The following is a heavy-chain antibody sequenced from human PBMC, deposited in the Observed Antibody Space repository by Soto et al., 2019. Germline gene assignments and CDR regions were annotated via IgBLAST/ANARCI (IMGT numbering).Heavy chain of an antibody. CDR2: INPNSGGT. CDR3: AMAPYSSGPQH. CDR1: GYTFTGYY. V-gene: IGHV1-2*02. Sequence: ASVKVSCKASGYTFTGYYMHWVRRAPGQGLEWMGLINPNSGGTNYAQKFQGRVTMTRDTSISTAYMELSRLRSDDTAVYYCAMAPYSSGPQHWGQGTLVTAPQ. J-gene: IGHJ4*02. D-gene: IGHD3-22*01.